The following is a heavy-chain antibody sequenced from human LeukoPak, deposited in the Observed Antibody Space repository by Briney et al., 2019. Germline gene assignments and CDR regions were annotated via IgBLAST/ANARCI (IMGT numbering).Heavy chain of an antibody. CDR3: AKSPTFGGVIVTNY. J-gene: IGHJ4*02. Sequence: GGSLRLSCAASGFTFSSYAMSWVRQAPGKGLEWVSAISGSGGSTYYADSVRGRFTISRDNSKNTLYLQMNSLGAEDTAVYYCAKSPTFGGVIVTNYWGQGTLVTVSS. V-gene: IGHV3-23*01. D-gene: IGHD3-16*02. CDR2: ISGSGGST. CDR1: GFTFSSYA.